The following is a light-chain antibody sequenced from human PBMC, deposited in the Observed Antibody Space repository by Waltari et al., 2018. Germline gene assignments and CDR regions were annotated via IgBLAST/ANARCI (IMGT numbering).Light chain of an antibody. CDR1: QSVSSSY. Sequence: EIVLTQSPGTLSLSPGERATLSCRASQSVSSSYLAWYQQKPGQAPRLLIYGASSRATGIPDRFSGSGSGTDFTLIISRLEPEDFAVYYCQQYGSSPQTFGQGTKLEI. V-gene: IGKV3-20*01. J-gene: IGKJ2*01. CDR2: GAS. CDR3: QQYGSSPQT.